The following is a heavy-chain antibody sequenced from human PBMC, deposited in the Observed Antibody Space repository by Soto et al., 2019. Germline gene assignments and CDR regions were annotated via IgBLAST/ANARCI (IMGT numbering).Heavy chain of an antibody. V-gene: IGHV4-34*01. D-gene: IGHD5-12*01. CDR3: ARRRGYSGYDCDY. Sequence: SETLSLTCAVYGGSFSGYYWSWISKPPGKGLEWIGEINHSGSTNYNPSLKSRVTISVDTSKNQFSLKLSSVTAADTAVYYCARRRGYSGYDCDYWGQGTLVTVSS. J-gene: IGHJ4*02. CDR2: INHSGST. CDR1: GGSFSGYY.